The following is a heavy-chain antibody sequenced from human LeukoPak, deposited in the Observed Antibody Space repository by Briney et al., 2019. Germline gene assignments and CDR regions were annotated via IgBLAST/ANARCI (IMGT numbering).Heavy chain of an antibody. Sequence: GASVKVSCKASGYTFTSYGISWVRQAPGQGLEWMGWISAYNGNTNYAQKLQGRVTMTTDTSTSTAYMELRSLRSDGTTVYYCAREIYYGSGPYGLLDYWGQGTLVTVSS. V-gene: IGHV1-18*01. CDR3: AREIYYGSGPYGLLDY. CDR1: GYTFTSYG. CDR2: ISAYNGNT. D-gene: IGHD3-10*01. J-gene: IGHJ4*02.